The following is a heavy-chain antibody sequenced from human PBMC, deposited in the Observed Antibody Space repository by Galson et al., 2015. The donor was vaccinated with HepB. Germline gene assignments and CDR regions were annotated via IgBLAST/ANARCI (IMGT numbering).Heavy chain of an antibody. V-gene: IGHV4-4*07. D-gene: IGHD1-1*01. CDR1: GGFISGDY. Sequence: SETLSLTCTVSGGFISGDYWSWIRQPAGKGLEWIWRIYSSGTTNYNPSLKCRVTMSLDTSKSQFSLKLSSVTAADTAVYYCARELADWGQGTLVTVSS. CDR3: ARELAD. CDR2: IYSSGTT. J-gene: IGHJ4*02.